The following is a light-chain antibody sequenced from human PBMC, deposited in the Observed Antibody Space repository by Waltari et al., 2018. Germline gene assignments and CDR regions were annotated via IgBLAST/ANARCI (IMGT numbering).Light chain of an antibody. CDR2: RTH. CDR1: NSNIGSNH. CDR3: AAWDDTLSGPWV. V-gene: IGLV1-47*01. Sequence: QSVLTQPPSVSGTPGQRISISCSGGNSNIGSNHVFWSQQLPGAAPKLLIYRTHERPSGVPDRFSGSKSGTSASLAISGLQSGDEGDYYCAAWDDTLSGPWVFGGGTKLTVL. J-gene: IGLJ3*02.